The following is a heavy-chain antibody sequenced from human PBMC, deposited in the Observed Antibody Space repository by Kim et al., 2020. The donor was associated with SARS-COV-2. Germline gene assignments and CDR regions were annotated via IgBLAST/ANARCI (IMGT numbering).Heavy chain of an antibody. D-gene: IGHD5-18*01. CDR3: ARAPYLAAIVLVFGY. Sequence: PSLKSRVTISVDTSKNQFSLKLSSVTAADTAVYYCARAPYLAAIVLVFGYWGQGTLVTVSS. V-gene: IGHV4-30-2*04. J-gene: IGHJ4*02.